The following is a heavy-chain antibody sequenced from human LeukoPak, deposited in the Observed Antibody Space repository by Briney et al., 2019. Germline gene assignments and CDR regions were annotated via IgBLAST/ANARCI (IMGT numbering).Heavy chain of an antibody. CDR3: ARDPYNWNDPPDY. D-gene: IGHD1-20*01. J-gene: IGHJ4*02. V-gene: IGHV3-21*01. CDR1: GFTFSNYS. CDR2: ISSSSSYI. Sequence: PGGSLRLSCAASGFTFSNYSMNRVRQAPGKGLEWVSSISSSSSYIYYADSVKGRFTISRDNAKNSLYLQMNSLRAEDTAVYYCARDPYNWNDPPDYWGQGTLVTVSS.